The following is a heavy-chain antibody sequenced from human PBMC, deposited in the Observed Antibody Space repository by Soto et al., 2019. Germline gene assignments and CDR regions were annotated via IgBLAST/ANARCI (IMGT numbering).Heavy chain of an antibody. D-gene: IGHD6-13*01. CDR2: IYYSGST. CDR3: ARLSSWADNWFDP. V-gene: IGHV4-31*03. Sequence: LSLTCTVSGGSISSGGYYWNWIRQHPGKGLEWIGYIYYSGSTNYNPSLKSRVTISVDTSKNQFSLKLSSVTAADTAVYYCARLSSWADNWFDPWGQGTLVTVSS. CDR1: GGSISSGGYY. J-gene: IGHJ5*02.